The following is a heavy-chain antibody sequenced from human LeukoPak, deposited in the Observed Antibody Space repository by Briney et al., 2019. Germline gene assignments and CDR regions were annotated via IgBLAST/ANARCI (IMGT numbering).Heavy chain of an antibody. J-gene: IGHJ4*02. CDR2: ISSAGDT. V-gene: IGHV3-13*01. CDR3: ARGTYDYASGTYYPPDY. D-gene: IGHD3-10*01. Sequence: PGGSLRLSCAASGFTFSSYDMHWVRQGTGKGLEWVSAISSAGDTYYPDSVKGRFTISRESAKKSLYLQMNSLRAGDTAVYYCARGTYDYASGTYYPPDYWGQGTLVTVSS. CDR1: GFTFSSYD.